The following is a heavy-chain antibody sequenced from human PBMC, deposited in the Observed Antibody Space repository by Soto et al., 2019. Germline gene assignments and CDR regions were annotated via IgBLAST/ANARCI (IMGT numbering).Heavy chain of an antibody. Sequence: QVQLQESGPGLVKPSQTLSLTCTVSGGSISGGPYYWTWIRQHPGSVLEWIGYIYYTGSTYYNPSLKSRVNMSVDTSNNQLSLKLSSVTAADTAVYFCARVSGIVVVPTAKDPHYYYMDVWGKGTTVTVSS. CDR2: IYYTGST. CDR1: GGSISGGPYY. V-gene: IGHV4-31*03. CDR3: ARVSGIVVVPTAKDPHYYYMDV. D-gene: IGHD2-2*01. J-gene: IGHJ6*03.